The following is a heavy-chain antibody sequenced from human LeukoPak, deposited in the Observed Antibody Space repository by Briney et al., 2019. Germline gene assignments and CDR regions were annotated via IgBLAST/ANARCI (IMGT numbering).Heavy chain of an antibody. V-gene: IGHV1-69*13. CDR3: ARGGYYDSSGPLDY. D-gene: IGHD3-22*01. CDR2: IIPIFGTA. J-gene: IGHJ4*02. Sequence: ASVKVSCKASGGTFSSYAISWVRQAPGQGLEWMGGIIPIFGTANYAQKFQGRVTITADESTSTAYMELSSLRSEDTAVYYCARGGYYDSSGPLDYWGQGTLVTVSS. CDR1: GGTFSSYA.